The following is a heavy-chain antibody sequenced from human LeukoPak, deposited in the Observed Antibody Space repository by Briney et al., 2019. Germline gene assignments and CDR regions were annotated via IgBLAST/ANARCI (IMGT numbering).Heavy chain of an antibody. Sequence: SMKVSCKASGGTLSSYTISWVRQAPGQGLEWMGRIIPTLAIANYAQKFQGRVTITADKSTSTAYMELSSLRSEDTAVYYCARGYCSGGSCYSLDYWGQGTLVTVSS. CDR1: GGTLSSYT. V-gene: IGHV1-69*02. CDR3: ARGYCSGGSCYSLDY. CDR2: IIPTLAIA. D-gene: IGHD2-15*01. J-gene: IGHJ4*02.